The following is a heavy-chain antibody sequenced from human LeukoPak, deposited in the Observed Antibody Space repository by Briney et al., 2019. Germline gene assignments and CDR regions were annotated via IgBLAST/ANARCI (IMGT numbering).Heavy chain of an antibody. J-gene: IGHJ4*01. D-gene: IGHD1-26*01. V-gene: IGHV1-46*03. CDR2: INASGSST. Sequence: ASVKVSCKASGYTFTSYYMHWVRQAPGQGLEWMGIINASGSSTSYAQKFQGRVTMTRDTSASTVYMELSSLRSEDTAVYYCARDLLSGSGSYRVSVYFDYWGHGTLVTVSS. CDR1: GYTFTSYY. CDR3: ARDLLSGSGSYRVSVYFDY.